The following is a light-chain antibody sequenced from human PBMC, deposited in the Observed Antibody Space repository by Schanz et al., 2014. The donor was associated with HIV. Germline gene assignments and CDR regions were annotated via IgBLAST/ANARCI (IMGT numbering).Light chain of an antibody. CDR3: SSYTSSSTLV. CDR1: TTDVGAYKY. Sequence: QSALTQPPSASGSPGQSVTVSCTGDTTDVGAYKYVSWYQQHPGKAPKLIIYEDTKRPSAVPDRFSGSRSGDTASLTVSGLQAEDEADYYCSSYTSSSTLVFGGGTKLTVL. J-gene: IGLJ3*02. CDR2: EDT. V-gene: IGLV2-8*01.